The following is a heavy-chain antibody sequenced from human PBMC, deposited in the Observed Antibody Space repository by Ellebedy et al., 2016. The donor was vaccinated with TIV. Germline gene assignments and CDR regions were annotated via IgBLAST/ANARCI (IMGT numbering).Heavy chain of an antibody. CDR1: GDSISSTTSY. CDR2: FYYTGST. J-gene: IGHJ4*02. D-gene: IGHD6-13*01. V-gene: IGHV4-39*07. Sequence: GSLRLSXSVSGDSISSTTSYWGWIRQPPGKGLEWIGNFYYTGSTYYNPSLQSRVTISVGTSDNQFSLTLSSVTAADTAVYYCARVASTSNTWRSHFDSWGQGTLVTVSP. CDR3: ARVASTSNTWRSHFDS.